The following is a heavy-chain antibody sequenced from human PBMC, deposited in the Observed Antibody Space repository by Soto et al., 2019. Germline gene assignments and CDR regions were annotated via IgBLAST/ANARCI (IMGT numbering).Heavy chain of an antibody. CDR2: INPNSGGT. CDR3: ARDRRIAAADDAFDI. V-gene: IGHV1-2*04. D-gene: IGHD6-13*01. Sequence: ALVKVSCKASGYTFTGYYMHWVRQAPGQGLEWMGWINPNSGGTNYAQKFQGWVTMTRDTSISTAYMELSRLRSDDTAVYYCARDRRIAAADDAFDIWGQGTMVTVSS. CDR1: GYTFTGYY. J-gene: IGHJ3*02.